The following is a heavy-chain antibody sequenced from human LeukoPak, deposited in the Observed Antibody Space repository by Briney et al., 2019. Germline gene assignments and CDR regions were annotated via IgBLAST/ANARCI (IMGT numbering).Heavy chain of an antibody. CDR1: GGSISSGGYY. CDR2: IYYSGST. V-gene: IGHV4-31*03. J-gene: IGHJ4*02. Sequence: PSQTLSLTCTVSGGSISSGGYYWSWIRQHPGKGLEWIGYIYYSGSTYYNPSLKSRVTISVDTSKNQFSLKLSSVTAADTAVYYCARDGSGGNSLDYWGQGTLVTVSS. CDR3: ARDGSGGNSLDY. D-gene: IGHD4-23*01.